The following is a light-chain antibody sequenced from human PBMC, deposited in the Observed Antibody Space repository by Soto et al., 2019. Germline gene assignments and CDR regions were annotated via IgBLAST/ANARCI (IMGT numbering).Light chain of an antibody. CDR1: SSDVGGYNY. J-gene: IGLJ1*01. V-gene: IGLV2-14*01. CDR2: EVT. Sequence: QSALTQPASVSGSPGQSITISCTGTSSDVGGYNYVSWYQHHPGKAPKLMIYEVTNRPSGVSNRFSGSKSGNTASLTISGLQAEDEADYYCISYTSGSTPYVFGTGTKVTV. CDR3: ISYTSGSTPYV.